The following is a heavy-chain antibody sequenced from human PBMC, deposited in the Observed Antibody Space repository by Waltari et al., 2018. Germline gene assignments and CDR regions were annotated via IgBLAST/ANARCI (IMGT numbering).Heavy chain of an antibody. D-gene: IGHD6-13*01. CDR2: ISSMGSTI. J-gene: IGHJ4*02. Sequence: EVQLVESGGGLVQPGGSLRLSCAASGFTFSSYEMNWVRQAPGKGREWVSYISSMGSTIDYADSVKGRFTSSRDNAKNSLYLQMNSLRAEDTAVYYCARGAAAGSFDYWGQGTLVTVSS. CDR1: GFTFSSYE. V-gene: IGHV3-48*03. CDR3: ARGAAAGSFDY.